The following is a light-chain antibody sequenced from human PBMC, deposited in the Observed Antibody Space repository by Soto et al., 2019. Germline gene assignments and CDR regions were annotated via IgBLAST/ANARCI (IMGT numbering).Light chain of an antibody. V-gene: IGKV3-20*01. CDR2: GAS. Sequence: EIVLTQSPGTLSLSPGERATLSCRAGQSVSSSYLAWYQQKPGQAPRLLIYGASNRATGIPDRFSGSGSGTDFTLTISRLEPEDFAVYYCQQSGSSSGWTFCQGTKVEIK. CDR1: QSVSSSY. J-gene: IGKJ1*01. CDR3: QQSGSSSGWT.